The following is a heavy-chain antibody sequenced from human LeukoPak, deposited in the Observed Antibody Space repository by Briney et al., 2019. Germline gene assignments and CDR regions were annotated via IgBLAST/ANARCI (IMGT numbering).Heavy chain of an antibody. V-gene: IGHV3-48*04. CDR2: ISSSGSTI. J-gene: IGHJ5*02. D-gene: IGHD3-10*01. Sequence: GGSLRLSCAASGFTFSSYGMHWVRQAPGKGLEWVSYISSSGSTIYYADSVKGRFTISRDNAKNSLYLQMNSLRAEDTAVYYCARHPRSGSYYPDWFDPWGQGTLVTVSS. CDR3: ARHPRSGSYYPDWFDP. CDR1: GFTFSSYG.